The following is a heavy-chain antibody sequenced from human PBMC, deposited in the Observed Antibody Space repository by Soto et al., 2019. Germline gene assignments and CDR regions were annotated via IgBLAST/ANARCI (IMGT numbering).Heavy chain of an antibody. CDR1: GFTFSNCA. Sequence: GGSLRLSCSASGFTFSNCAMTWVRQAPGKGLEWVSVINGTGVTTSYNPSLKSRVTISVDTSKNQFSLKLSSVTAADTAVYYCASYCTNGVCFSNWGQGTLVTVSS. CDR2: INGTGVTT. CDR3: ASYCTNGVCFSN. J-gene: IGHJ4*02. V-gene: IGHV3-23*02. D-gene: IGHD2-8*01.